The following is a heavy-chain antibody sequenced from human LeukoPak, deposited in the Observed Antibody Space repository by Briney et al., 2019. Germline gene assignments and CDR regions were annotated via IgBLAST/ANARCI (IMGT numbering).Heavy chain of an antibody. CDR3: ARVAYYYGSGMFYYYGMDV. Sequence: GASVKVSCKASGGTFSSYAISWVRQAPGQGLEWMGRIIPILGIANYAQKFQGRVTITADKSTSTAYMELSSLRSEDTAVYYCARVAYYYGSGMFYYYGMDVWGQGTTVTVSS. D-gene: IGHD3-10*01. CDR2: IIPILGIA. CDR1: GGTFSSYA. V-gene: IGHV1-69*04. J-gene: IGHJ6*02.